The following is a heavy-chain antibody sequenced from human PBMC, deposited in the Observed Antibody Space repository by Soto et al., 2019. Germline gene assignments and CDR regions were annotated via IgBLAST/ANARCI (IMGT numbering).Heavy chain of an antibody. J-gene: IGHJ6*03. CDR3: ARDLKQWSTPRADYYDYMDV. V-gene: IGHV3-48*01. CDR2: ISSSSSTI. Sequence: EVQLVESGGGLVQPGGSLRLSCAASGFTFSSYSMNWVRQAPGKGLEWVSYISSSSSTIYYADSVKGRFTISRDNAKNSLYLQMNSLRAEDTAVYYCARDLKQWSTPRADYYDYMDVWGKGTTVTVSS. D-gene: IGHD6-19*01. CDR1: GFTFSSYS.